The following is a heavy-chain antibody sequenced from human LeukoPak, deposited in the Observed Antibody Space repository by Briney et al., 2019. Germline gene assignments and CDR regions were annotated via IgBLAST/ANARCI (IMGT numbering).Heavy chain of an antibody. J-gene: IGHJ4*02. CDR2: ISATGGST. V-gene: IGHV3-23*01. Sequence: PGGSLRLSCAASGFTFSSYAMTWVRQAPGKGLEWISAISATGGSTYYADSVKGRFTISRDNSQGTVFLQMTSLRAEDTAVYYCAKASWRDYFDYWGQGTLVTVSS. CDR3: AKASWRDYFDY. CDR1: GFTFSSYA.